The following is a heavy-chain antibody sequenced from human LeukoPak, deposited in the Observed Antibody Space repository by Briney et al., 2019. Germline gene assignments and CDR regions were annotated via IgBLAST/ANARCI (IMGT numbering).Heavy chain of an antibody. CDR1: EFSFKSYS. Sequence: GGSLRLSRAASEFSFKSYSFNWVRQAPGKGLEWVSSINKGSTHMYYADSVKGRFTVSRDDAQNSLYLQMNSLSAEDTALYYCVRLRRNSDSSGYYYYYDSWGRGSQVTVPS. V-gene: IGHV3-21*01. D-gene: IGHD3-22*01. CDR3: VRLRRNSDSSGYYYYYDS. J-gene: IGHJ4*02. CDR2: INKGSTHM.